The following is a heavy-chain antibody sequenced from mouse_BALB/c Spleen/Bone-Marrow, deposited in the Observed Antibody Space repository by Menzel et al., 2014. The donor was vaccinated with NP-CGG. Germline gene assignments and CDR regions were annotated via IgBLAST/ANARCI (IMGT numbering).Heavy chain of an antibody. D-gene: IGHD2-3*01. V-gene: IGHV1-18*01. Sequence: EVQLQQSGPELVKPGASMKISCKASGYSFTGYTMNWVKRSHGKNLEWIGLINPYDGGTSYNQKFKGKATLTVDKSSSTAYMEFLSLTSEDSAVYYCAREGGYDGYYPLAYWGQGTLVTVSA. CDR3: AREGGYDGYYPLAY. J-gene: IGHJ3*01. CDR1: GYSFTGYT. CDR2: INPYDGGT.